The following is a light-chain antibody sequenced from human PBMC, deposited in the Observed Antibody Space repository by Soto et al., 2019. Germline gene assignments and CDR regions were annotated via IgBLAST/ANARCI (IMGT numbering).Light chain of an antibody. CDR1: QSVSSY. Sequence: EIVLTQSPATLSLSPGERATLSCRASQSVSSYLAWYPQKPGQAPRLLIYDASNRATGIPPRFSGSGSGTDFTLTISSLEPEEFAVYYCQQRSNWPPLTFGGGTKGEIK. V-gene: IGKV3-11*01. J-gene: IGKJ4*01. CDR2: DAS. CDR3: QQRSNWPPLT.